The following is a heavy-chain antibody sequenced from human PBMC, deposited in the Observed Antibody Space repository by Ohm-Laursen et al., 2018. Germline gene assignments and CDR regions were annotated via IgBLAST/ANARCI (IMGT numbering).Heavy chain of an antibody. CDR2: IDYRGST. CDR1: SGSISSYY. Sequence: SQTLSLTCTVSSGSISSYYWSWIRQPPGKGLERIGYIDYRGSTKYNPSLRSRVTMSIDTSRNQFSLKLISVTAADTAVYYCATTTMDTSGWFGNYFDSWGQGTLVTVSA. J-gene: IGHJ4*02. D-gene: IGHD6-19*01. CDR3: ATTTMDTSGWFGNYFDS. V-gene: IGHV4-59*08.